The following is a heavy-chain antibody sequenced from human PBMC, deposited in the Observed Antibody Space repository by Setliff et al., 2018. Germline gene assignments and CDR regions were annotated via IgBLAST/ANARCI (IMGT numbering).Heavy chain of an antibody. V-gene: IGHV3-48*03. CDR1: GFTFSNYE. Sequence: GGSLRLSCVASGFTFSNYEFNWVRQAPGKGLEWISYISNGGGAVKYADSVKGRFTISRDNAKSSLYLQMNSLRAEVTAVYYCARDQGSYGYRAFDSWGQGALVTVSS. CDR3: ARDQGSYGYRAFDS. D-gene: IGHD3-16*01. CDR2: ISNGGGAV. J-gene: IGHJ4*02.